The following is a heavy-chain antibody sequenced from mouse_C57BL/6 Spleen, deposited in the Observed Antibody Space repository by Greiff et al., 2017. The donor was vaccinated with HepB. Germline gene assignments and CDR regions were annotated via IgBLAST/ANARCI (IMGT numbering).Heavy chain of an antibody. CDR2: IRSKSNNYAT. Sequence: EVHLVESGGGLVQPKGSLKLSCAASGFSFNTYAMNWVRQAPGKGLEWVARIRSKSNNYATYYADSVKDRFTISRDDSDSMLYLQMNNLKTEDTAMYYCVRHRSRITDYYAMDYWGQGTSVTVSS. D-gene: IGHD1-3*01. J-gene: IGHJ4*01. CDR1: GFSFNTYA. CDR3: VRHRSRITDYYAMDY. V-gene: IGHV10-1*01.